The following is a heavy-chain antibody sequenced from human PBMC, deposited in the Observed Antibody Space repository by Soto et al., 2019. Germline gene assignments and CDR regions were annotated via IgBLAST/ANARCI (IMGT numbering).Heavy chain of an antibody. V-gene: IGHV4-34*01. CDR1: GGSFSCYY. Sequence: SETLSLTCAVYGGSFSCYYWSWIRQPPGKGLEWIGEINHSGSTNYNPSLKSRVTISVDTSKNQFSLKLSSVTAADTAVYYCASYCSGGSCYSVSLWGQGTLVTVSS. D-gene: IGHD2-15*01. CDR3: ASYCSGGSCYSVSL. CDR2: INHSGST. J-gene: IGHJ4*02.